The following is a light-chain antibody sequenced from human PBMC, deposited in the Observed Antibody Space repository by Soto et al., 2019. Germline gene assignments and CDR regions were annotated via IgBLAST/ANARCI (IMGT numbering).Light chain of an antibody. CDR3: VLCMGSGIWV. Sequence: QTVVTQEPSFSVSPGRTVTLTCGLSSGSVSTSYYPSWYQQTPGQAPRTLIYSTSTRSSGVPDRFSGSILGNKAALTISGAQAEDECDYYRVLCMGSGIWVFGGGTKLTVL. CDR1: SGSVSTSYY. V-gene: IGLV8-61*01. J-gene: IGLJ2*01. CDR2: STS.